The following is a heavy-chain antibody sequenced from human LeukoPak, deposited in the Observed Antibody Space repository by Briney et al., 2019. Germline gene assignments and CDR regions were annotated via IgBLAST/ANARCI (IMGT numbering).Heavy chain of an antibody. D-gene: IGHD3-10*01. Sequence: GASVKVSCKASGGTFISYAISWVRQAPGQGLEWMGGIIPIFGTANYAQKIQGRVTMTTDTSTNTAYMELRSLRSDDTAVYYCARDIRHYGSGADFDYWGQGTLVTVSS. CDR3: ARDIRHYGSGADFDY. CDR1: GGTFISYA. J-gene: IGHJ4*02. V-gene: IGHV1-69*05. CDR2: IIPIFGTA.